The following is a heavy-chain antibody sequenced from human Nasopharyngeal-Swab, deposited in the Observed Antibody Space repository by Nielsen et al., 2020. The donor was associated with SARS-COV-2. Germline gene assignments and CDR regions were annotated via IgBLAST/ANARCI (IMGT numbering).Heavy chain of an antibody. J-gene: IGHJ4*02. CDR2: INTGNGNT. Sequence: ASVKVFCKTSGYTFTNFAMHWVRQAPGQRLEWMGWINTGNGNTEYSQRFQGRVAITRDTSANTAYMELSSLRSEDTAVYYCASGYSSGWLTSDAFDYWGQGSLVSVSS. CDR3: ASGYSSGWLTSDAFDY. CDR1: GYTFTNFA. V-gene: IGHV1-3*04. D-gene: IGHD6-19*01.